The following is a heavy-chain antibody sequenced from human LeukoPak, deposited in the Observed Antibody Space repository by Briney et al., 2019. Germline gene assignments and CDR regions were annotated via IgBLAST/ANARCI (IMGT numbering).Heavy chain of an antibody. Sequence: GESLRLSCAASGFTISSYAMSWVRQAPGKGLEWVSGITASGDKTFYGDSVKGRFTSSRDNSKNTPYLQMNSLRDEDTAVYYCASLAIVGNWFDPWGQGTLVTVSS. CDR3: ASLAIVGNWFDP. D-gene: IGHD3-22*01. CDR2: ITASGDKT. J-gene: IGHJ5*02. V-gene: IGHV3-23*01. CDR1: GFTISSYA.